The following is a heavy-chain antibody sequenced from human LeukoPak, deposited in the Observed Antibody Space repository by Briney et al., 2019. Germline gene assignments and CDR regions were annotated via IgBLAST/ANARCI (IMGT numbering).Heavy chain of an antibody. J-gene: IGHJ4*02. CDR1: GGTFSSYA. CDR3: ARDRGGYNLIDY. V-gene: IGHV1-69*13. CDR2: IIPIFDTA. Sequence: SVRLSCKAAGGTFSSYAISWVRQAAGQGLEGRGGIIPIFDTANYAQKFQGRVTITADESTSTAYMELSSLRSEDTAVYYCARDRGGYNLIDYWGQGTLVTVSS. D-gene: IGHD5-24*01.